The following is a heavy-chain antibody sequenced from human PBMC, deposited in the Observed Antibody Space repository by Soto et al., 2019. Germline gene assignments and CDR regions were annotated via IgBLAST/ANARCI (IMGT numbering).Heavy chain of an antibody. CDR1: GGSISSYY. J-gene: IGHJ5*02. D-gene: IGHD3-16*01. Sequence: SETLSLTCTVSGGSISSYYWSWIRQPAGKGQEWIGRIYSSGSTKYNPSLKSRVTMSVDTSKNQFSLKLSSVTAADTAIYYCAKSLGGFGDHWGQGTLVTVSS. CDR2: IYSSGST. CDR3: AKSLGGFGDH. V-gene: IGHV4-4*07.